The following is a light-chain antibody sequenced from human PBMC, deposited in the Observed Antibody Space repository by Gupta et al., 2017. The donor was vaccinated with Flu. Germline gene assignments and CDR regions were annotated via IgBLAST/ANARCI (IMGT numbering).Light chain of an antibody. V-gene: IGKV3-11*01. CDR3: QQRKDCPLT. Sequence: IVLTQSPATLSLSPGERDTLSCLSSQSVDSYLIWFQQKPGQPPRLLIYDASNRATGLPDRFSGSGSGTDFTLTISSLESEDFAVYYCQQRKDCPLTFGGGTKVEIK. CDR1: QSVDSY. J-gene: IGKJ4*01. CDR2: DAS.